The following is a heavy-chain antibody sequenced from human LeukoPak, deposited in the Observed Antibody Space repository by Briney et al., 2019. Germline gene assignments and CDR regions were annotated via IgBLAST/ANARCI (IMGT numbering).Heavy chain of an antibody. CDR3: ARDPSSGYYPYYYYYGMDV. J-gene: IGHJ6*02. D-gene: IGHD3-22*01. CDR2: ISAYNGNT. CDR1: GYTFTSYG. V-gene: IGHV1-18*01. Sequence: ASVKVSCKASGYTFTSYGISWVRQAPGQGLEWMGWISAYNGNTNYAQKLQGRVTMTTDTSTSTAYMELRNLRSDDTAVYYCARDPSSGYYPYYYYYGMDVWGQGTTVTVSS.